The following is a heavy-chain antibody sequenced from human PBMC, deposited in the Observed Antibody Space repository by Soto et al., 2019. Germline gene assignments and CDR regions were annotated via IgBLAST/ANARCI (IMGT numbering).Heavy chain of an antibody. V-gene: IGHV1-8*01. CDR2: VNPNSGNT. Sequence: QVQLMQSGAEVKKPGASVKVSCKASGYTFTNYDINWVRRATGQGLEWMGWVNPNSGNTGNAQKFQGRLTMTRNTAISTAYMELSSLTSEDTAVYYCVRGKDYYYGMDVWGQGTTVTVSS. CDR3: VRGKDYYYGMDV. CDR1: GYTFTNYD. J-gene: IGHJ6*02.